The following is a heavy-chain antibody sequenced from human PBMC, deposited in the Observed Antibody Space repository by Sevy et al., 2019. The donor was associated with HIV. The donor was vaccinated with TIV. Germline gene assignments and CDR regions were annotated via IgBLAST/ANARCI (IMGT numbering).Heavy chain of an antibody. J-gene: IGHJ4*02. CDR2: FDPEDGET. Sequence: ASVKVSCKVSGYTLIEFSMHWVRQAPGKGLEWMGGFDPEDGETIYAQRFQGRVTMTEDTSTDTAYMELSSLGSEETAVYYCATGLPGEYVDCSSCYSDYFAYWGQGTLVTVSS. V-gene: IGHV1-24*01. CDR3: ATGLPGEYVDCSSCYSDYFAY. D-gene: IGHD2-15*01. CDR1: GYTLIEFS.